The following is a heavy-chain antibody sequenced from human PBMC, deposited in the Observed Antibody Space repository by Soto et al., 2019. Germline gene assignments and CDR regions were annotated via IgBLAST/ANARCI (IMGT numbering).Heavy chain of an antibody. D-gene: IGHD3-22*01. V-gene: IGHV1-69*01. CDR3: ARDEYYDSSGYYYNWFDP. CDR1: GGTFSSYA. CDR2: IIPIFGTA. Sequence: QVQLVQSGAEVKKPGSSVKVSCKASGGTFSSYAISWVRQAPGQGLEWMGGIIPIFGTANYAQKFQGRVTITADESTSKAYMELSSLRSEDTAVYYCARDEYYDSSGYYYNWFDPWGQGTLVTVSS. J-gene: IGHJ5*02.